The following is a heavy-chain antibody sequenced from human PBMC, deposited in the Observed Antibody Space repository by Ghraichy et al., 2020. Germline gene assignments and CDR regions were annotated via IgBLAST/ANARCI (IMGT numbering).Heavy chain of an antibody. D-gene: IGHD2-2*01. CDR2: ISAYNGNT. J-gene: IGHJ4*02. Sequence: ASVKVSCKASGYTLTSYGISWVRQAPGQGPEWMGWISAYNGNTNYAQKFQGRVTMTTDTSTSTAYMELRSLRSDDTAVYYCARDSASGYCSSTSCFDFDYWGQGTLVTVSS. CDR1: GYTLTSYG. V-gene: IGHV1-18*01. CDR3: ARDSASGYCSSTSCFDFDY.